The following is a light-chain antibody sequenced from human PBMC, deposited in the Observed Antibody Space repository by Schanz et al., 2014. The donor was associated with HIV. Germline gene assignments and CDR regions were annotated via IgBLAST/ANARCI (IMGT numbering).Light chain of an antibody. CDR2: GTS. V-gene: IGKV1-8*01. J-gene: IGKJ2*01. CDR3: QQYHTYPPT. Sequence: IQMTQSPSSLSASTGDRVTISCRASQGISTYLAWYQQKPGKAPKLLIYGTSTLQSGVPSRFSGSGSETDFTLTIGCLQSEDFATYYCQQYHTYPPTFGQGTKLE. CDR1: QGISTY.